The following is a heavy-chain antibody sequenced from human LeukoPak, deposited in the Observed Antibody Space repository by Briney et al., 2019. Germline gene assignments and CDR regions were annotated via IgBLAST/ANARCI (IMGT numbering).Heavy chain of an antibody. D-gene: IGHD6-19*01. V-gene: IGHV3-30*04. Sequence: GGSLRLSCAASGFTFSSYAMHWVRQAPGKGLEWVAVISHDGSNKYYADSVKGRFTISRDNSKNTQYLQMNSLRAEDTAVYYCARRPAVAATGTNYHGMDVWGKGTTVTVSS. CDR2: ISHDGSNK. CDR3: ARRPAVAATGTNYHGMDV. J-gene: IGHJ6*04. CDR1: GFTFSSYA.